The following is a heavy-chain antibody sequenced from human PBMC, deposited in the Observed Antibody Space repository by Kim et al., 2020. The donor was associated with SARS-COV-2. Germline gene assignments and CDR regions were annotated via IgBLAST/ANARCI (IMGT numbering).Heavy chain of an antibody. D-gene: IGHD2-2*02. CDR3: ARLNSDCSSTSCYIGGSYPYYYYGMDV. V-gene: IGHV1-69*13. CDR2: IIPIFGTA. Sequence: SVKVSCKASGGTFSSYAISWVRQAPGQGLEWMGGIIPIFGTANYAQKFQGRVTITADESTSTAYMELSSLRSEDTAVYYCARLNSDCSSTSCYIGGSYPYYYYGMDVWGQGTTVTVSS. J-gene: IGHJ6*02. CDR1: GGTFSSYA.